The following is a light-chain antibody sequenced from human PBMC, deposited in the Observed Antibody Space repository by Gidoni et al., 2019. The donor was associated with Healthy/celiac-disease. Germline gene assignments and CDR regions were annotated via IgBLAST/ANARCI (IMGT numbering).Light chain of an antibody. CDR1: QSISSY. CDR2: AAS. Sequence: DIQMTQSPSSLSASVGDRVTITCRASQSISSYLNCYQQKPGKDPKLLIYAASSLQSGVPSRFSGSGSGTDFTLTISSLQPEDFATYYCQQSYSTLQTFGQGTKVEIK. CDR3: QQSYSTLQT. J-gene: IGKJ1*01. V-gene: IGKV1-39*01.